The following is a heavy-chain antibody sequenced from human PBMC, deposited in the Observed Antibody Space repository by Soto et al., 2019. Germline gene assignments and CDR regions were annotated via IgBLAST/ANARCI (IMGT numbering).Heavy chain of an antibody. D-gene: IGHD6-13*01. V-gene: IGHV3-15*07. CDR2: IKSESGGRTT. CDR3: TTDKGVPNAYDNIWYSVAFDF. J-gene: IGHJ4*02. Sequence: EVQLVESGGGLVKPGGSLRLSCAASGFTFSNIWMNWVRQAPGKGLEWVGHIKSESGGRTTDYTAPVKGRFTISRDDSKNMVYLQMDSLKTEDTAVYYCTTDKGVPNAYDNIWYSVAFDFWGQGVLVTVSS. CDR1: GFTFSNIW.